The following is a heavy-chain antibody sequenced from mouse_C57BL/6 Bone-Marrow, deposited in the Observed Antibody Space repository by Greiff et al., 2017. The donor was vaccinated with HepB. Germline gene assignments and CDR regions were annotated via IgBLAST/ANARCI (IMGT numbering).Heavy chain of an antibody. CDR2: ISNLAYSI. V-gene: IGHV5-15*01. Sequence: EVKLVESGGGLVQPGGSLKLSCAASGFTFSDYGMAWVRQAPRKGPEWVAFISNLAYSIYYADTVTGRFTISRENAKNTLYLEMSSLRSEDTAMYYCARGRLLWYFDVWGTGTTVTVSS. J-gene: IGHJ1*03. CDR3: ARGRLLWYFDV. D-gene: IGHD2-3*01. CDR1: GFTFSDYG.